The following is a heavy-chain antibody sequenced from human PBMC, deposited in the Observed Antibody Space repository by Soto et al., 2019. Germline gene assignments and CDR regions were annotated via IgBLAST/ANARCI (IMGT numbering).Heavy chain of an antibody. J-gene: IGHJ5*02. CDR2: IYYSGST. V-gene: IGHV4-39*01. D-gene: IGHD4-4*01. CDR1: GGSISSRSYY. Sequence: SETLSLTCTVSGGSISSRSYYWGWIRQPPGKGLEWIGSIYYSGSTYYNPSLKSRVTISVDTSKNQFSLKLSSVTAADTAVYYCVKHDYGKYRVGNWFDPWGKGTLDTVS. CDR3: VKHDYGKYRVGNWFDP.